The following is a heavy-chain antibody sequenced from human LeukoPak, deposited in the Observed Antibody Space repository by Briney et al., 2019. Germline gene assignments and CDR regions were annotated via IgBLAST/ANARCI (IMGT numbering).Heavy chain of an antibody. CDR1: GGTFSSYA. CDR2: IIPIFGTA. D-gene: IGHD4-23*01. CDR3: AREGHGGNLHRPWDY. V-gene: IGHV1-69*05. J-gene: IGHJ4*02. Sequence: ASVKVSCKASGGTFSSYAISWVRQAPGQGLEWMGGIIPIFGTANYAQKFQGRVTITTDESTSTAYMELSSLRSEDTAVYYCAREGHGGNLHRPWDYWGQGTLVTVSS.